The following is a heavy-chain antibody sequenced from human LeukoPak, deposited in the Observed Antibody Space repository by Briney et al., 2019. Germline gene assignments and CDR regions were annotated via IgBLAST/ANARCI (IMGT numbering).Heavy chain of an antibody. D-gene: IGHD5-12*01. CDR3: ASSWDSGYAY. CDR1: GGSISSYY. J-gene: IGHJ4*02. V-gene: IGHV4-59*01. CDR2: IYYSGST. Sequence: SETLSLTCTVSGGSISSYYWSWIRQPPGKGLEWIGYIYYSGSTNYNPSLKSRVTISVDTSKNQFSLKLSSVTAADTAVYHCASSWDSGYAYWGQGTLVTVSS.